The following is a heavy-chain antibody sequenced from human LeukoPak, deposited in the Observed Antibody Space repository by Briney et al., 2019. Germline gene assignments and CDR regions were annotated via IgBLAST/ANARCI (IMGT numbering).Heavy chain of an antibody. CDR1: GGSISSYY. V-gene: IGHV4-59*08. Sequence: PSETLSLTCTVSGGSISSYYWSWIRQPPGKGLEWIGYIYYSGSTNYNPSLKSRVTISVDTSKNQFSLKLSSVTAADTAVYYCASSYPPQFVFDYWGQGTLVTVSS. CDR3: ASSYPPQFVFDY. D-gene: IGHD1-26*01. CDR2: IYYSGST. J-gene: IGHJ4*02.